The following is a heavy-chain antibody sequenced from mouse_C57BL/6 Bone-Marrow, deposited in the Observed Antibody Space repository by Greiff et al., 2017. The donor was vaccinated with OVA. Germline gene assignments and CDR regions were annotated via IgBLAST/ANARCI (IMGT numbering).Heavy chain of an antibody. Sequence: VQLQQSVAELVRPGASVKLSCTASGFNIKNTYMHWVKQRPEQGLEWIGRIDPANGNTKYDPKFQGKATITADTSSNTAYLQLSSLTSEDTAIYYGAEGDYGSSYDDFDYWGQGTTLTVSS. CDR3: AEGDYGSSYDDFDY. J-gene: IGHJ2*01. D-gene: IGHD1-1*01. CDR2: IDPANGNT. CDR1: GFNIKNTY. V-gene: IGHV14-3*01.